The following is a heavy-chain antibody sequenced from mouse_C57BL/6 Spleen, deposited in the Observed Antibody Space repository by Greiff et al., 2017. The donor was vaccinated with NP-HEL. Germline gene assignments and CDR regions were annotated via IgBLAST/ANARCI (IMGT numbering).Heavy chain of an antibody. CDR1: GYTFTSYW. V-gene: IGHV1-64*01. D-gene: IGHD1-1*01. CDR3: ARGGTTVVGVDY. CDR2: IHPNSGST. J-gene: IGHJ2*01. Sequence: QVQLQQPGAELVKPGASVKLSCKASGYTFTSYWMHWVKQRPGQGLEWIGMIHPNSGSTNYNEKFKSKATLTVDKSSSTAYMQLSSLTSEDSAVYYCARGGTTVVGVDYWGQGTTLTVSS.